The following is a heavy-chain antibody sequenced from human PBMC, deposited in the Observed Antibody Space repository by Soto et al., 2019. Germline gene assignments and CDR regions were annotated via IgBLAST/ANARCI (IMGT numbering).Heavy chain of an antibody. CDR1: GGTFSNYA. Sequence: ASVKVSCKASGGTFSNYALSWVRQAPGQGLEWMGWMNPISGNTGNAQKFQGRVTMTRNTSISTAYMELSSLRSEDTAVYYCARTLYGDNVDYWG. CDR2: MNPISGNT. D-gene: IGHD4-17*01. V-gene: IGHV1-8*02. CDR3: ARTLYGDNVDY. J-gene: IGHJ4*01.